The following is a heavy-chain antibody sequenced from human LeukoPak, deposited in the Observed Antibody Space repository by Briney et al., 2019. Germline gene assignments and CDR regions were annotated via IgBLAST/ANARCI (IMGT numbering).Heavy chain of an antibody. D-gene: IGHD6-19*01. J-gene: IGHJ4*02. V-gene: IGHV4-59*12. CDR2: IYYSGST. CDR3: ARVGYSSGWLLDY. Sequence: SETLSLTCTVSGGSISSYYWSWIRQPPGKGLEWIGYIYYSGSTNYNPSLKSRVTISVDTSKNQFSLKLSSVTAADTAVYYCARVGYSSGWLLDYWGQGTLVTVSS. CDR1: GGSISSYY.